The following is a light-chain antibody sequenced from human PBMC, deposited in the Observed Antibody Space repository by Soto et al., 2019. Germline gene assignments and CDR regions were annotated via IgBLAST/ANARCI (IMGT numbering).Light chain of an antibody. V-gene: IGKV3-20*01. CDR3: QQYGGSPPHP. J-gene: IGKJ2*01. CDR2: AAS. Sequence: EIVLTQSPGTLSLSPGERATLSCRASQSVSSGYLAWYQQKPGQTPRLLIYAASSRANGIPDRFSGSGSGTDFPLTISRLEPEDFAVYYYQQYGGSPPHPFGQGTKLEIK. CDR1: QSVSSGY.